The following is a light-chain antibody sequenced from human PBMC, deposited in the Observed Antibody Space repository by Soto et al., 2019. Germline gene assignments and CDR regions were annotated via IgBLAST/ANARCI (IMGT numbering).Light chain of an antibody. CDR3: CSYAGRSNYV. J-gene: IGLJ1*01. CDR1: SGDIGTYNL. CDR2: EGN. Sequence: QSVLTQPASVSGSPGQSITISCTGTSGDIGTYNLVSWYQQYPGRAPKLIIFEGNKRPSGVSSRFSASKSGYTASLAISGLQAEDEADYHCCSYAGRSNYVFGTGTKVTVL. V-gene: IGLV2-23*01.